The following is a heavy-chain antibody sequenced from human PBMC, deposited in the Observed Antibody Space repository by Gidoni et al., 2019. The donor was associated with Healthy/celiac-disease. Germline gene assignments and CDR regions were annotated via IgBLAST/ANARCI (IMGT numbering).Heavy chain of an antibody. D-gene: IGHD2-15*01. CDR2: ISWNSGSI. CDR1: GFTFDDYA. CDR3: AKDMTGFCSGGSCLTPTMFDY. J-gene: IGHJ4*02. V-gene: IGHV3-9*01. Sequence: EVQLVESGGGLVQPGRSLRLSCAASGFTFDDYAMHWVRQAPGKGLEWVSGISWNSGSIGYADSVKGRFTISRDNAKNSLYLQMNSLRAEDTALYYCAKDMTGFCSGGSCLTPTMFDYWGQGTLVTVSS.